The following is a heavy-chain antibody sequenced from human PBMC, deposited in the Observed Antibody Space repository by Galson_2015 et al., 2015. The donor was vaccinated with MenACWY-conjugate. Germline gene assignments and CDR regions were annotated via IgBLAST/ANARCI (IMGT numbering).Heavy chain of an antibody. Sequence: SLRLSCAASGFPFSEFYMTWIRQTPGKGLEWVSYISSDGGYTNYAESVKGRFTISRDNAKNSLYLQMNSLRAEDTAVYYCARDDCSGGSRYYYYYYMDVWGKGTTVTVSS. D-gene: IGHD2-15*01. CDR3: ARDDCSGGSRYYYYYYMDV. CDR1: GFPFSEFY. V-gene: IGHV3-11*06. J-gene: IGHJ6*03. CDR2: ISSDGGYT.